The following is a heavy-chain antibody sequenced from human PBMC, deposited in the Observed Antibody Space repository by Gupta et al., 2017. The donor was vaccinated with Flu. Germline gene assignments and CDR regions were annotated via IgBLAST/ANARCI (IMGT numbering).Heavy chain of an antibody. D-gene: IGHD3-10*01. Sequence: QVQLQESGTGLVKPSETLSLICTVSGGSVSHYYWSWIRQPPGKGLEWIGYIYYSGSTNYNPSLKSRVTMSVDTSSNHFSLKLSSVTAADTAVYYCGKYMIRGARYYYYGMDVWGRGTTVTVSS. CDR2: IYYSGST. CDR3: GKYMIRGARYYYYGMDV. J-gene: IGHJ6*02. V-gene: IGHV4-59*08. CDR1: GGSVSHYY.